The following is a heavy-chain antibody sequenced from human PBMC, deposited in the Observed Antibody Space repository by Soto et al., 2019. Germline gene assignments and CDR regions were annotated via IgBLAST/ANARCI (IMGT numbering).Heavy chain of an antibody. Sequence: GASVKVSCKASGCTFSSYAISWVRQAPGQGLEWMGGIIPIFGTANYAQKFQGRVTISVDKTLNTSYLQWDSLKASDTAMYYCARPLFKYGDFRHFSYWGQGTQVTVSS. CDR2: IIPIFGTA. D-gene: IGHD4-17*01. CDR3: ARPLFKYGDFRHFSY. CDR1: GCTFSSYA. J-gene: IGHJ4*02. V-gene: IGHV1-69*06.